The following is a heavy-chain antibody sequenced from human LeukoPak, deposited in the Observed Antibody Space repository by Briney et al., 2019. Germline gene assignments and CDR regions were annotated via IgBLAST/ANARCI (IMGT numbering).Heavy chain of an antibody. D-gene: IGHD4-17*01. CDR2: ISNSGDKT. J-gene: IGHJ3*02. Sequence: GGSLRLSCAVSGFTFSRFAMSWVRQAPGKGLEWVSSISNSGDKTFHADSVKGRFTISRDNSKNVLYLQMNSQRAEDTAIHYCASRYIYGDFGRLDAFDIWGQGTMVTVS. V-gene: IGHV3-23*01. CDR1: GFTFSRFA. CDR3: ASRYIYGDFGRLDAFDI.